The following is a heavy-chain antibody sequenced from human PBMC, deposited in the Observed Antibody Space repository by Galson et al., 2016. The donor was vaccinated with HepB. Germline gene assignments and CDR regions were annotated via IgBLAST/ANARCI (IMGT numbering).Heavy chain of an antibody. D-gene: IGHD2-15*01. J-gene: IGHJ5*02. CDR1: GYTFIGYY. CDR3: AKVTGYCSGGSCANWFDP. CDR2: INPNNGGT. V-gene: IGHV1-2*02. Sequence: SVKVSCKASGYTFIGYYVHWVRQAPGQGLEWMGWINPNNGGTKYAQKFQGRVTMTRDTSISTAYMGLSSLRSDDTAVYYCAKVTGYCSGGSCANWFDPWGQGTLVTVSS.